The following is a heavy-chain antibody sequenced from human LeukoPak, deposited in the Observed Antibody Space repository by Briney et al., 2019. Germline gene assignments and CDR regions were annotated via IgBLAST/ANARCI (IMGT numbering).Heavy chain of an antibody. D-gene: IGHD6-19*01. J-gene: IGHJ4*02. Sequence: GGSLRLSCAAPGFTFSSYAMSWVRQAPGKGLEWVSAISGSGGSTYYADSVKGRFTISRDNSKNTLYLQMNSLRAEDTAVYYCAKSRVAYSSGWYGYFDYWGQGTLVTVSS. CDR3: AKSRVAYSSGWYGYFDY. V-gene: IGHV3-23*01. CDR1: GFTFSSYA. CDR2: ISGSGGST.